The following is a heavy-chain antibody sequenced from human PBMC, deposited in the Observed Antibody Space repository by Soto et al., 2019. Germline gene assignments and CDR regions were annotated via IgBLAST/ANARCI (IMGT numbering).Heavy chain of an antibody. Sequence: EVQVVESGGGLVQPGWSLRLSRAASGFTFSSNSMNWVRQAPGKGLGWISYISSSSSTIYADSVEGRFTISRDNAKNTLSLQMNSLRDGDTAVDYCARVIWSGHLTSDLWGQGTLVTVSS. CDR2: ISSSSSTI. V-gene: IGHV3-48*02. CDR1: GFTFSSNS. D-gene: IGHD3-3*01. CDR3: ARVIWSGHLTSDL. J-gene: IGHJ5*02.